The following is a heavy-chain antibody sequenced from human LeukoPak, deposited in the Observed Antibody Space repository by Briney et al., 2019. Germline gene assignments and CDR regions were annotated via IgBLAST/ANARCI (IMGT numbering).Heavy chain of an antibody. CDR1: GFTFSSYA. J-gene: IGHJ4*02. D-gene: IGHD3-22*01. Sequence: PGGSLRLSCAASGFTFSSYAMSWVRQAPGKGLEWVSAISGSGGSTYYADSVRGRFTISRDNSKNTLYLQMNSLRAEDTAVYYCAKHGVNFDSSGYYDYWGQGTLVTVSS. CDR3: AKHGVNFDSSGYYDY. CDR2: ISGSGGST. V-gene: IGHV3-23*01.